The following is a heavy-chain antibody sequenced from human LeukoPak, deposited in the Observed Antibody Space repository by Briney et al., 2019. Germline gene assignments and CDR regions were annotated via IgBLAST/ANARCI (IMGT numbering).Heavy chain of an antibody. Sequence: PGRSLTLSCAASGFTFSSYGMHWVRQAPGQWLDWVAVISSDGSNKYYADSVKCRFTISTNNPNKTKYQQMNNLSSENTAVSYFAKSLVDVGSGYLDYWGQGTLVTVSS. CDR1: GFTFSSYG. V-gene: IGHV3-30*18. D-gene: IGHD3-22*01. CDR3: AKSLVDVGSGYLDY. J-gene: IGHJ4*02. CDR2: ISSDGSNK.